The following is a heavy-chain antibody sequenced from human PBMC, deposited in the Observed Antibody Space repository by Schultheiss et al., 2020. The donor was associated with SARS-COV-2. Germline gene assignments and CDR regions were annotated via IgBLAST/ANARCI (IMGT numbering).Heavy chain of an antibody. Sequence: ASVKVSCKVSGYTLTELSMHWVRQAPGKGLEWMGGFDPEDCETIYAQKFQGRVTMTEDTSTDTAYMELSSLRSEDTAVYYCATPMTTAYYYYGMDVWGQGTTVTVSS. J-gene: IGHJ6*02. CDR2: FDPEDCET. V-gene: IGHV1-24*01. D-gene: IGHD4-11*01. CDR1: GYTLTELS. CDR3: ATPMTTAYYYYGMDV.